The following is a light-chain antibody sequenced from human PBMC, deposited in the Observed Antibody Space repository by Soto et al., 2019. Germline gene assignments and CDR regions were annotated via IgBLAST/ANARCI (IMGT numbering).Light chain of an antibody. CDR3: GSYTTRSTLV. V-gene: IGLV2-14*03. CDR2: EVT. J-gene: IGLJ1*01. Sequence: QSVLTQPASVSGSPGQSITISCTGTSSDVGGYNYVSWYQQYPGQAPKLMIYEVTNRPSGVSNRFSGSKSGNTASLTISGLQAEDEADYYCGSYTTRSTLVLGTGTKVTVL. CDR1: SSDVGGYNY.